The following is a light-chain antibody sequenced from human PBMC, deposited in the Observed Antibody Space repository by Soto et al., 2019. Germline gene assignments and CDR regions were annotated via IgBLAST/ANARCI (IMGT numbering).Light chain of an antibody. CDR1: SSDVGGYNY. CDR2: EVS. J-gene: IGLJ1*01. Sequence: QSVLTQPASVSGSPGQSITISCTGTSSDVGGYNYVSWYQQHPGKAPKLMIYEVSNRPSGVSNRFSGSKSGNTASLTTSGLQDEEEADYYCTSYKSRITYVFGTGTKVTV. V-gene: IGLV2-14*01. CDR3: TSYKSRITYV.